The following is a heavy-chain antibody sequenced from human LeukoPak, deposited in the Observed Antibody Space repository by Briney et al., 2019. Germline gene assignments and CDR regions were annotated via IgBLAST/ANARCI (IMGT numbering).Heavy chain of an antibody. CDR1: GGSVSSGSYY. CDR2: IYYSGST. Sequence: SETLSLTCTVSGGSVSSGSYYWSWIRQPPGKGLEWIGYIYYSGSTNYNSSLKSRVTISVDTSKNQFSLKLSSVTAADTAVYYCARESPYDFWFDPWGQGTLVTVSS. V-gene: IGHV4-61*01. J-gene: IGHJ5*02. D-gene: IGHD3-3*01. CDR3: ARESPYDFWFDP.